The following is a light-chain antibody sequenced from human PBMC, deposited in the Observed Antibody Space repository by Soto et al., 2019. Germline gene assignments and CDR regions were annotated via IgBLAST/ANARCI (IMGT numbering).Light chain of an antibody. J-gene: IGKJ3*01. CDR2: KAS. CDR1: QSISGW. V-gene: IGKV1-5*03. CDR3: QQYNGY. Sequence: DFQMTQSPSTLSASVGDRVTITCRASQSISGWLAWYQQKPGKAPKLLIYKASSLESGVPSRFSGSGYGTDFSLTISSLQPDDFATYYCQQYNGYFGPGTKVDIK.